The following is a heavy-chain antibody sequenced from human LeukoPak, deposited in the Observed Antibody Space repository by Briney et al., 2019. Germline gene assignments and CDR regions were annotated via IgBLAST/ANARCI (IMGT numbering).Heavy chain of an antibody. CDR1: GYTLTNNW. J-gene: IGHJ5*02. V-gene: IGHV5-51*01. CDR3: VRFALTSSLDH. Sequence: GESLKISCKISGYTLTNNWIGWVRQVPGKGLEWMGLIYPGYSDAKYSPSFQGQVTLSVDASISTAYLQLTGLRASDTAIYYCVRFALTSSLDHSGQGTLVTVSS. D-gene: IGHD6-13*01. CDR2: IYPGYSDA.